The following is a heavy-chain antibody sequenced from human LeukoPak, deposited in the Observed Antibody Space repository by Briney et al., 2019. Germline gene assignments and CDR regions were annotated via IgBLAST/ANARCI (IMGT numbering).Heavy chain of an antibody. CDR1: GGSFSGYY. D-gene: IGHD2-8*01. J-gene: IGHJ5*02. CDR2: INHSGST. CDR3: ARGAIFLLVYPISSNRNWFDP. Sequence: SETLSLTCAVYGGSFSGYYWSWIRQPPGKGLEWIGEINHSGSTNYNPSLKSRVTISVDTSKNQFSLKLSSVTAADTAVYYCARGAIFLLVYPISSNRNWFDPWGQGTRVTVPS. V-gene: IGHV4-34*01.